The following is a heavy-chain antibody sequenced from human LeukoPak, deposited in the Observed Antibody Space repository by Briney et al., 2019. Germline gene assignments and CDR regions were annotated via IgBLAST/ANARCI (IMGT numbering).Heavy chain of an antibody. CDR1: GYTFSSHG. Sequence: GGSLRLSCAASGYTFSSHGLHWVRQAPGKGLEWVAVIWYDGGKRYYADSVKGRFTVSKDNSKNTLYLQMNSLRVEDTAVYYCAREDCTIGAVCSSLLDHWGRGTLVTVSS. D-gene: IGHD2-8*01. CDR3: AREDCTIGAVCSSLLDH. CDR2: IWYDGGKR. V-gene: IGHV3-33*01. J-gene: IGHJ4*02.